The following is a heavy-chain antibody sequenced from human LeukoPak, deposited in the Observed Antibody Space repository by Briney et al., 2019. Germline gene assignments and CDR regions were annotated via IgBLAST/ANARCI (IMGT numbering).Heavy chain of an antibody. V-gene: IGHV3-7*05. CDR1: GFTFSSYW. CDR3: TRRAGGSSRRDY. D-gene: IGHD2-15*01. Sequence: GGSLRLSCAASGFTFSSYWMSWVRQAPGKGLEWVANIYQDGSEQHYVDSAKGRFTISRDNAKNSLYLQMNSLRAEDTAVYYCTRRAGGSSRRDYWGQGTLVTVSS. CDR2: IYQDGSEQ. J-gene: IGHJ4*02.